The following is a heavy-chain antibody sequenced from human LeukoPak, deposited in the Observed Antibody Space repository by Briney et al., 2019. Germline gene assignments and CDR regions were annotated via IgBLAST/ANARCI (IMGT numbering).Heavy chain of an antibody. J-gene: IGHJ4*02. CDR1: GFTVTSNY. CDR3: ATSTLGTSIFDY. D-gene: IGHD2-2*01. Sequence: PGGSLRPSCAASGFTVTSNYMHWVRQAPGKGLEWVSFIYSGDNTYYADSVKGRFTVSRDNSKNTVYLQMNSLRAGDTATYYCATSTLGTSIFDYWGQGTLVTVSS. V-gene: IGHV3-53*01. CDR2: IYSGDNT.